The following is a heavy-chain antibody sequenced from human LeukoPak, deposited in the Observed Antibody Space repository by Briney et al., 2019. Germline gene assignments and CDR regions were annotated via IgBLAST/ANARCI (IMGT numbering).Heavy chain of an antibody. CDR2: IYYSGSP. D-gene: IGHD5-24*01. CDR3: ASLRWPTLYYFDY. CDR1: GGSISSSTYY. Sequence: PSETLSLTCTVSGGSISSSTYYWGWIRQPPGKGLEWIGSIYYSGSPYYNPSLKSRVTISVDTSKNQFSLKLSSVTAADTAVYYCASLRWPTLYYFDYWGQGTLVTVSS. J-gene: IGHJ4*02. V-gene: IGHV4-39*01.